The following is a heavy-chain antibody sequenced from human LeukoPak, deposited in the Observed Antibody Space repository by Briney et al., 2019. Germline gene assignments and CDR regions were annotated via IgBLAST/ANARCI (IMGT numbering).Heavy chain of an antibody. CDR2: MSFDVNNK. CDR1: GFTFSSYA. CDR3: AKSSGNSVSLYFDY. J-gene: IGHJ4*02. Sequence: GGSLRLSCATSGFTFSSYAFHWVRQAPGKGLEWVATMSFDVNNKYYADSVRGRFTISRDNSKNTLYLQMNSLTAEDTAVYYCAKSSGNSVSLYFDYWGQGTLVTVSS. D-gene: IGHD4-23*01. V-gene: IGHV3-30*04.